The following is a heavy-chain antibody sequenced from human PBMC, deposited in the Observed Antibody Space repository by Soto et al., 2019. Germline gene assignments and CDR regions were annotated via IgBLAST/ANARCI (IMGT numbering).Heavy chain of an antibody. J-gene: IGHJ4*02. CDR1: GFTFSGSA. V-gene: IGHV3-23*01. Sequence: GGSLRLSCAASGFTFSGSAMGWVRQAPGKGLEWISVISGSGDNILYADSVKGRFTISRDNAKNTLYLQMNSLRAEDTAVYYCARFPYSSSPPFDYWGQGTLVTVSS. D-gene: IGHD6-6*01. CDR2: ISGSGDNI. CDR3: ARFPYSSSPPFDY.